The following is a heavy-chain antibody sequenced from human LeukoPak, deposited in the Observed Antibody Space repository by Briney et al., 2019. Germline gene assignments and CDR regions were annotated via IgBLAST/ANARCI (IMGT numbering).Heavy chain of an antibody. V-gene: IGHV1-18*01. CDR1: GYTFTNYG. CDR2: ISAYNGNT. Sequence: ASVKVSCKASGYTFTNYGISWVRQAPGQGLEWMGWISAYNGNTNYAQKLQGRVTMTTDTSTNTAYMELRSLRSDDTAVYYCARDQVRTVAGTYYYYGMDVWGQGTTDTVSS. J-gene: IGHJ6*02. CDR3: ARDQVRTVAGTYYYYGMDV. D-gene: IGHD6-19*01.